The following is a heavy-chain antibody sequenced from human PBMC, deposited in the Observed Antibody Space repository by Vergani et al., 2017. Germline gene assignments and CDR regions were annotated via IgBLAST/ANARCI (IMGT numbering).Heavy chain of an antibody. D-gene: IGHD1-14*01. CDR3: ARDLRVLYNQFDP. Sequence: QVQLVESGGGVVQPGRSLRLSCAASGFTFNQYGMHWVRQAPGKGLECVAVTWYDGNNKQYADSVKGRFTISRDNSKSTMYLVINNVRDEDTGVYYCARDLRVLYNQFDPWGQGTLVTVSS. J-gene: IGHJ5*02. CDR2: TWYDGNNK. V-gene: IGHV3-33*01. CDR1: GFTFNQYG.